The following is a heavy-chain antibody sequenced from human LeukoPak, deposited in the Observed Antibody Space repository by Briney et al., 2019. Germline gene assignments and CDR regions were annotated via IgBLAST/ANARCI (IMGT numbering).Heavy chain of an antibody. D-gene: IGHD3-10*01. J-gene: IGHJ6*02. CDR2: NSAYNGNT. V-gene: IGHV1-18*01. CDR1: GYTFTSYG. Sequence: ASVKVSCKASGYTFTSYGISWVRQAPGQGLEWMGWNSAYNGNTNYAQKLQGRVTMTTDTSTSTAYMELRSLRSDDTAVYYCAREEPITMVRGVTGYYGMDVWGQGTTVTVSS. CDR3: AREEPITMVRGVTGYYGMDV.